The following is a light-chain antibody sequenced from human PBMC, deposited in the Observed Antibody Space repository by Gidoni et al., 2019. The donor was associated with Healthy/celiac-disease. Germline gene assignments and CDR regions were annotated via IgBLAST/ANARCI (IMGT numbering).Light chain of an antibody. CDR1: SSNIGNNY. J-gene: IGLJ2*01. V-gene: IGLV1-51*01. Sequence: QSVFPQPPSVSAAPGQKVTISCSGSSSNIGNNYVSWYQQLPGTAPKLLIYDNNKRPSGIPDRFSGSKSGTSATLGITGLQTGDEADYYCGTWDSSLSVVFGGGTKLTVL. CDR3: GTWDSSLSVV. CDR2: DNN.